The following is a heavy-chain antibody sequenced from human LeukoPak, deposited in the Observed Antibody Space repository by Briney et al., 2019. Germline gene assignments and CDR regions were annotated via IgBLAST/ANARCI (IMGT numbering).Heavy chain of an antibody. CDR3: AKLTGNNYYDSSGYFDY. CDR2: ISGSGGST. J-gene: IGHJ4*02. V-gene: IGHV3-23*01. D-gene: IGHD3-22*01. Sequence: GGSLRLSCAASGFTFSSYAMSWVRQAPGKGLEWVSAISGSGGSTYYADSVKGRFTISRDNSKNTLYLQMNSLRAEDTAVYYCAKLTGNNYYDSSGYFDYWGQGTLVTVSS. CDR1: GFTFSSYA.